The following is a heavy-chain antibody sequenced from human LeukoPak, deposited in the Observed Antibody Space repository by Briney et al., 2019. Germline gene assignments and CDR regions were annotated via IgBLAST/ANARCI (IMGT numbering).Heavy chain of an antibody. CDR1: GGTFSSYA. Sequence: GASVKVSCKASGGTFSSYAISWVRQAPGQGLEWMGGIIPIFGTANYAQKFQGRVTITADESMSTAYMELSSLRSEDTAVYYCASFGYDSSGDSIFDYWGQGTLVTVSS. D-gene: IGHD3-22*01. CDR2: IIPIFGTA. V-gene: IGHV1-69*13. J-gene: IGHJ4*02. CDR3: ASFGYDSSGDSIFDY.